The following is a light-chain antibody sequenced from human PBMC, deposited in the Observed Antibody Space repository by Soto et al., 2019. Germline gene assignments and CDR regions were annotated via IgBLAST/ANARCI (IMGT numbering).Light chain of an antibody. CDR2: EVS. J-gene: IGLJ2*01. CDR3: SSYAGSNNFVI. CDR1: SSDVGGYNY. V-gene: IGLV2-8*01. Sequence: SAQTQPPSASGSPGQSVTLSCTGTSSDVGGYNYVSWYQQHPGKAPKFMIYEVSKRPSGVPDRFSGSKSGNTASLTVSGLQAEDEADYYCSSYAGSNNFVIFGGGTKLTVL.